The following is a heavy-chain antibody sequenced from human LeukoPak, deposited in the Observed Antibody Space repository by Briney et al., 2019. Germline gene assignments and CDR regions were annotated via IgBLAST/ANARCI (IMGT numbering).Heavy chain of an antibody. CDR3: TTDLWPTVP. CDR2: IKLKTDGGTT. CDR1: GFNFRNAW. D-gene: IGHD4-17*01. J-gene: IGHJ5*02. V-gene: IGHV3-15*01. Sequence: GGSLRLSCAASGFNFRNAWMSWVRQAPGKGLEWVGRIKLKTDGGTTDYAAPVEGRFTISRDDSKNTLYLQMNSLKTEDTAVYYCTTDLWPTVPWGQGTLVTVSS.